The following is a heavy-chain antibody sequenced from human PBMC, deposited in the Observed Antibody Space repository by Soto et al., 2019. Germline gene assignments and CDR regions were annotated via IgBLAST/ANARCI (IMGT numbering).Heavy chain of an antibody. V-gene: IGHV3-9*01. D-gene: IGHD2-8*01. CDR2: ITWNSDIR. Sequence: EVQLVESGGGLVQPGRSLRLYCAASGFNFDAYAMHWVRQGPGKGLEWVSSITWNSDIRGYADSVKGRFTISRDNGKSSLYLQMNSVRVEDTAFYFCGRGTANGPLYNWFDPWGQGTLVTVSS. CDR1: GFNFDAYA. J-gene: IGHJ5*02. CDR3: GRGTANGPLYNWFDP.